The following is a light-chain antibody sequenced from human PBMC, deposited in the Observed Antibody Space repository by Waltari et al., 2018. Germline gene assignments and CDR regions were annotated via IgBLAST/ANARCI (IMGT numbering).Light chain of an antibody. CDR1: SSDVGGYYY. CDR2: EIN. J-gene: IGLJ1*01. Sequence: QSALTQPPSASGSPGQSVTISCTGTSSDVGGYYYVSWYQQHPGKVPKLLIHEINKRPPGVPDRFSGSKSGNTASLTVSGLQAEDEADYFGCSYAASKRLVFGTGTRVTVL. V-gene: IGLV2-8*01. CDR3: CSYAASKRLV.